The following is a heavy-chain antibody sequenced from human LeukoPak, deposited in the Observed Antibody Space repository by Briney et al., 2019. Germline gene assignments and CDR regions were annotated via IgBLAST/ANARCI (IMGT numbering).Heavy chain of an antibody. CDR1: GFTLSDYY. CDR2: ISSSGSTI. CDR3: AGGDYGGLFDY. J-gene: IGHJ4*02. V-gene: IGHV3-11*01. Sequence: GGALRLSCAASGFTLSDYYMSWIRQAPGKGLEWVSYISSSGSTIYYADSVKGLFTISRDNAKNSLYLQMNSLRAEDTAVYYCAGGDYGGLFDYWGQGTLVTVSS. D-gene: IGHD4-23*01.